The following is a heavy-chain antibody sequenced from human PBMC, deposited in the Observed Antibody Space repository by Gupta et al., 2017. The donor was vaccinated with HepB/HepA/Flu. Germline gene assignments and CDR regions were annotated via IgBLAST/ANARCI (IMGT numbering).Heavy chain of an antibody. V-gene: IGHV1-8*01. D-gene: IGHD4/OR15-4a*01. J-gene: IGHJ6*04. CDR1: GYIFPSYD. CDR3: ARGGAKADYYFYGRDV. CDR2: MNTNNGNT. Sequence: QVQLVQSGAEVKKPGASVTVSCKASGYIFPSYDINWVRQATGQGLEWMGFMNTNNGNTGYAQKFQGRVTVTRDTSISTVYLELSSLRSEDTAVYYCARGGAKADYYFYGRDVWGKGTTVTVSS.